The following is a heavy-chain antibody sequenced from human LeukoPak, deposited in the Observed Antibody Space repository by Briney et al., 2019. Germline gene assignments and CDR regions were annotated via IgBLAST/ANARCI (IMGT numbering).Heavy chain of an antibody. CDR1: GGSISSYY. J-gene: IGHJ4*02. Sequence: PSETLSLTCTVSGGSISSYYWSWIRQPPGKGLEWIGYIYHSGSTYYNPSLKSRVTISVDRSKNQFSLKLSSVTAADTAVYYCARAATRWRGIDYWGQGTLVTVSS. V-gene: IGHV4-59*12. D-gene: IGHD1-26*01. CDR2: IYHSGST. CDR3: ARAATRWRGIDY.